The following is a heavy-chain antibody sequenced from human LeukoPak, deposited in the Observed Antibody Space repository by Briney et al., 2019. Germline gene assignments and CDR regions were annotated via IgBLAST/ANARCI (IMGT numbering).Heavy chain of an antibody. CDR3: ARDQYSRMVAAPFDY. D-gene: IGHD2-15*01. V-gene: IGHV3-48*01. CDR2: ISSSSSTI. J-gene: IGHJ4*02. Sequence: GGSLRLSCAASGFTFSSYSMNWARQDPGKGLEWVSYISSSSSTIYYADSVKGRFTISRDNAKNSLYLQMNSLRAEDTAVYYCARDQYSRMVAAPFDYWGQGTLVTVSS. CDR1: GFTFSSYS.